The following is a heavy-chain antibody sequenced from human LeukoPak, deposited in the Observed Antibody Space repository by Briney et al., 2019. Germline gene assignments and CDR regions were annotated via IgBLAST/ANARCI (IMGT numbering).Heavy chain of an antibody. CDR3: ARDVDPHF. V-gene: IGHV4-39*07. D-gene: IGHD5-12*01. Sequence: SETLSLTCTVSGGSISSSSYYWGWIRQPPGKGLEWIGSIYYSGSTYYNPSLKSRVTISVDTSKNQFSLKVRAVTAADTAVYYCARDVDPHFWGQGTLVTVSS. CDR1: GGSISSSSYY. J-gene: IGHJ1*01. CDR2: IYYSGST.